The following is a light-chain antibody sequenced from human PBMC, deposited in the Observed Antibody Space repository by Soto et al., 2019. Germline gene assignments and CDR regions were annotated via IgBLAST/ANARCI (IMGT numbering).Light chain of an antibody. V-gene: IGKV1-39*01. Sequence: DIQMTQSPSSLSASVGDRVTITCRASQSISSYLNWYQQKPGKAPKLLIYAASSLQSGVPSRFSGSGSGTAFTLTISSLQPEDFATYYCQQSYSTPLTFVGGTKVEIK. CDR3: QQSYSTPLT. CDR1: QSISSY. CDR2: AAS. J-gene: IGKJ4*01.